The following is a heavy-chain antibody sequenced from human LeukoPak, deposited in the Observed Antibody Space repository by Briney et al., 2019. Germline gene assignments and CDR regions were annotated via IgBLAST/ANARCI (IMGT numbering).Heavy chain of an antibody. D-gene: IGHD3-22*01. CDR3: ASYDSSGYYHYFDY. CDR1: GFTFSSYG. V-gene: IGHV3-33*01. CDR2: IWYDGSHR. J-gene: IGHJ4*02. Sequence: PGRSLRLSCAASGFTFSSYGMHWVRQAPGKGLEWVAVIWYDGSHRYYADSVKGRFTISRDNSKNTLHLQMNSLRAEDTAVYYCASYDSSGYYHYFDYWGQGTLVTVSS.